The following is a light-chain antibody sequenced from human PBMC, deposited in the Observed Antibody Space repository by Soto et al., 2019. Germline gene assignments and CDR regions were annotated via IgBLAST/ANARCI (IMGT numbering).Light chain of an antibody. CDR3: QQYNSYFMYT. J-gene: IGKJ2*01. Sequence: DIQMTQSPSTLSASVGVGVTITCRASQSISSWLAWYQQKPGKAPKLLIYKASSLESGVPSRFSGSGSGTEFTLTISSLQPDDFATYYSQQYNSYFMYTFGQGTKVDIK. CDR2: KAS. V-gene: IGKV1-5*03. CDR1: QSISSW.